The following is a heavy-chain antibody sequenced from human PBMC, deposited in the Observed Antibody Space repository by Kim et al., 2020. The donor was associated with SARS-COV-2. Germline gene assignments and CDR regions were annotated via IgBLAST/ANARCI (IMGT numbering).Heavy chain of an antibody. CDR2: IYYSGST. Sequence: SETLSLTCTVSGGSVSSGSYYWSWIRQPPGKGLEWIGYIYYSGSTNYNPSLKSRVTISVDTSKYQFSLKLSSVTAADTAVYYCARSKQWLVQYFDYWGQGTLVTVSS. CDR3: ARSKQWLVQYFDY. J-gene: IGHJ4*02. V-gene: IGHV4-61*01. CDR1: GGSVSSGSYY. D-gene: IGHD6-19*01.